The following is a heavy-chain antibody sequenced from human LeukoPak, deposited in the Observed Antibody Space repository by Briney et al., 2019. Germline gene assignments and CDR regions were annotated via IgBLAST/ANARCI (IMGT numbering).Heavy chain of an antibody. V-gene: IGHV3-21*01. CDR3: GMSMPGGGSRQAGAASF. J-gene: IGHJ1*01. CDR1: GFTFTDYS. CDR2: ISDTRFDI. Sequence: KPGGSLRLSCEASGFTFTDYSMHWVRQAPGKGLEWVASISDTRFDIYYADSVRGRFTISRDNARTSLHLHMNSLGVEDAALYFCGMSMPGGGSRQAGAASFWGQGALVTGSS. D-gene: IGHD3-16*01.